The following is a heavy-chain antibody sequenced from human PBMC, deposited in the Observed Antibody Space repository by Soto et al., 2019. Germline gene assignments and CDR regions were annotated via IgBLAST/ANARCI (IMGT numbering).Heavy chain of an antibody. CDR1: GGSVTSGNYY. J-gene: IGHJ6*04. CDR3: ARESRGDYYYYGMDV. V-gene: IGHV4-61*01. CDR2: IYYSGST. Sequence: SETLSLTCTVSGGSVTSGNYYWSWIRQPPGKGLEWIGHIYYSGSTNYNPSLKSRVTISVDTSKNQFSLKLSSVTAADTAVYYCARESRGDYYYYGMDVSGKGTKVT.